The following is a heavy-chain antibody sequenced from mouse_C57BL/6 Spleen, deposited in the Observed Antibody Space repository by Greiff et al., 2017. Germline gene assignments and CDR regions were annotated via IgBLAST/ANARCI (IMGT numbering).Heavy chain of an antibody. D-gene: IGHD4-1*01. CDR2: INPYNGGT. CDR3: ARGLGRWAMDY. V-gene: IGHV1-19*01. Sequence: VQLQQSGPVLVKPGASVKMSCKASGYTFTDYYMNWVKQSHGKSLEWIGVINPYNGGTSYNQKFKGKATLTVDKSSSTAYMELNSLTSEDSAVYYCARGLGRWAMDYWGQGTSVTVSS. CDR1: GYTFTDYY. J-gene: IGHJ4*01.